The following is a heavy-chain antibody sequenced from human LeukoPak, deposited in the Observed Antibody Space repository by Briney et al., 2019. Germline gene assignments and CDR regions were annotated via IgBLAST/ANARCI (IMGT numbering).Heavy chain of an antibody. CDR2: IYHSRST. D-gene: IGHD6-19*01. Sequence: SETLSLTCSVSGYSISRGNYWGWIRQPPGKGLEWIGTIYHSRSTYYNPSLKSRVTISVDTSKNQFSLRLSSVTAADTAVYHCARWGSGWYFDYWGQGTLVTVSS. CDR3: ARWGSGWYFDY. J-gene: IGHJ4*02. CDR1: GYSISRGNY. V-gene: IGHV4-38-2*02.